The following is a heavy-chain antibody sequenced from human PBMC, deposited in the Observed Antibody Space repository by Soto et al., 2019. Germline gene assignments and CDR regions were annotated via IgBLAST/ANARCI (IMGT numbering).Heavy chain of an antibody. D-gene: IGHD2-15*01. CDR1: GSTFDDYA. J-gene: IGHJ4*02. CDR3: AKGQYCSGGSCHDYFDY. Sequence: EVQLVESGGGLVQPGRSLRLSCAASGSTFDDYAMHWVRQAPGKGLEWVSGISWNSGSIGYADSVKGRFTISRDNAKNSLYLQMNSLRAEDTALYYCAKGQYCSGGSCHDYFDYWGQGTLVTVSS. CDR2: ISWNSGSI. V-gene: IGHV3-9*01.